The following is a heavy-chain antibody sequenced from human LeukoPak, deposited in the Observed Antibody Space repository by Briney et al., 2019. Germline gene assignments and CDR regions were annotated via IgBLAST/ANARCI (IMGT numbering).Heavy chain of an antibody. CDR2: INHSGST. Sequence: SETLSLTCAVYGGSFSGYYWSRIRQPPGKGLEWIGEINHSGSTNYNPSLKSRVTISVDTSKNQFFLKLSSVTAADTAVYYCARRQGYADDAFDIWGQGTMVTVSS. CDR1: GGSFSGYY. J-gene: IGHJ3*02. CDR3: ARRQGYADDAFDI. V-gene: IGHV4-34*01. D-gene: IGHD5-12*01.